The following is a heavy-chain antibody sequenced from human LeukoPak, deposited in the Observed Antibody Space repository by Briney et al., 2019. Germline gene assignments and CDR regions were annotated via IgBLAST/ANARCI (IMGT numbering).Heavy chain of an antibody. D-gene: IGHD3-10*01. V-gene: IGHV3-30*02. J-gene: IGHJ4*02. CDR3: AKDLYGSGSHNYFDY. CDR2: IRYDGSNK. CDR1: GFTFSSYG. Sequence: PGGSLGLSCAASGFTFSSYGMHWVRQAPGKGLEWVAFIRYDGSNKYYADSVKGRFTISRDNSKNTLYLQMNSLRAEDTAVYYCAKDLYGSGSHNYFDYWGQGTLVTVSS.